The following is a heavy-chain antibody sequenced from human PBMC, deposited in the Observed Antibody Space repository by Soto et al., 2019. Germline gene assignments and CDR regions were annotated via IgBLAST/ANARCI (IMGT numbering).Heavy chain of an antibody. CDR2: ISGSGGST. CDR1: RFTFSSYA. D-gene: IGHD4-17*01. V-gene: IGHV3-23*01. Sequence: PGGSLRLSCAASRFTFSSYAMSWVRQALGKVLEWVSAISGSGGSTYYADSVKGRFTISRDNSKNTLYLQMNSLRPEDTAVYYCAKETADYGDSSPIDYWGQGTLVTVSS. CDR3: AKETADYGDSSPIDY. J-gene: IGHJ4*02.